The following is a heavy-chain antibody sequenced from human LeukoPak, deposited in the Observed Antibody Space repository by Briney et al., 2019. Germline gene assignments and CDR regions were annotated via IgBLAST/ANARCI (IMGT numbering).Heavy chain of an antibody. Sequence: PSQTLSLTCAVSGGSISSGGYSWSWIRQPPGKGLEWIGYIYHSGSTYYNPSLKSRVTVSVDRSKNQFSLKLSSVTAADTAVYYCARGQSSGYYYDYWGQGTLVTVSS. D-gene: IGHD3-22*01. CDR2: IYHSGST. V-gene: IGHV4-30-2*01. CDR1: GGSISSGGYS. CDR3: ARGQSSGYYYDY. J-gene: IGHJ4*02.